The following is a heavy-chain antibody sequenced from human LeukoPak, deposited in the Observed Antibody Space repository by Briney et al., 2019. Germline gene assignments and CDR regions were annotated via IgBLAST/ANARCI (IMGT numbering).Heavy chain of an antibody. CDR2: FDPEDGET. D-gene: IGHD3-3*01. J-gene: IGHJ5*02. CDR3: ATGGLTIFGVVKGGFDP. CDR1: GYTLTELS. V-gene: IGHV1-24*01. Sequence: ASVKVSCKVSGYTLTELSMHWVRQAPGKGLEWMGGFDPEDGETIYEQKFQGRVTMTEDTSTDTAYMELSSLRSEDTAVYYCATGGLTIFGVVKGGFDPWGQGTLVTVSS.